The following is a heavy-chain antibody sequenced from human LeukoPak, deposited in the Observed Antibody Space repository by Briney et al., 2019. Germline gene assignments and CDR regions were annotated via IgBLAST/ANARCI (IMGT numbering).Heavy chain of an antibody. V-gene: IGHV3-7*01. CDR2: IKQDGSEK. CDR1: GFTFSSYW. CDR3: ARYSGWTPEYLQH. J-gene: IGHJ1*01. Sequence: GGSLRLSCAASGFTFSSYWMSWVRQAPGKGLEWVANIKQDGSEKHYVDSVKGRFTISRDNAKNSLYLQMNSLRAEDTAVYYCARYSGWTPEYLQHWGQGTLVTVSS. D-gene: IGHD6-19*01.